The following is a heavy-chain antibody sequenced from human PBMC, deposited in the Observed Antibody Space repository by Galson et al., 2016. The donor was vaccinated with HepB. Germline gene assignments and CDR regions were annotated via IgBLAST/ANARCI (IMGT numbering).Heavy chain of an antibody. CDR3: ARVRDGYNTHFYYGMDV. D-gene: IGHD5-24*01. J-gene: IGHJ6*02. CDR1: GGTFITYA. V-gene: IGHV1-69*13. CDR2: LVPMFDIV. Sequence: SVKVSCKASGGTFITYAVSWVRQAPGQGLEWMGGLVPMFDIVKYAEKFQGRVTITADESTSTAHMEVSSLRYEDTAVYYCARVRDGYNTHFYYGMDVWGQGTSVTVS.